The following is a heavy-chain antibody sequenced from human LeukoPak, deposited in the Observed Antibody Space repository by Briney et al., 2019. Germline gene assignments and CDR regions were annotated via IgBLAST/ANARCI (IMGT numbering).Heavy chain of an antibody. CDR2: ISGSSYYI. J-gene: IGHJ4*02. CDR1: GFTFSSYT. V-gene: IGHV3-21*01. D-gene: IGHD3-10*01. Sequence: GGSLRLSCVASGFTFSSYTMNWVRQTPGKGLEWVSSISGSSYYIYYADSVRGRFTISRDNAENSVYLQMNSLRAEDTAVYYCARVPSMVRGVIGYWGQGTLVTVSS. CDR3: ARVPSMVRGVIGY.